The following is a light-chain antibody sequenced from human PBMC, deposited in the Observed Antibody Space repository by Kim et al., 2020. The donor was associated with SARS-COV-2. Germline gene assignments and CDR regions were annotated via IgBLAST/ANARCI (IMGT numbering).Light chain of an antibody. J-gene: IGKJ4*01. V-gene: IGKV1-39*01. CDR3: QQSYSIPLT. Sequence: DIQMTQSPSSLSASVGYRVTITCRASQSISSYLNWYQQKPGKAPKLLIYAASSLQSGVPSRFSGSESGTDFTLIISSLQPEDFATYYCQQSYSIPLTFGGGTKVDIK. CDR1: QSISSY. CDR2: AAS.